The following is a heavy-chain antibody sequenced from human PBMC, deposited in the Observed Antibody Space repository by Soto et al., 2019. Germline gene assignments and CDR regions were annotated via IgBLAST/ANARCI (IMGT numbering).Heavy chain of an antibody. CDR2: IDYNEINQ. D-gene: IGHD3-3*01. V-gene: IGHV3-33*01. CDR1: EFTFSNFG. Sequence: LRHSWVASEFTFSNFGRHWIRQAPGKGLDWVAGIDYNEINQYYIDPVKGRFTISRDQSKNTLYLQMNSLRAEDTAVYYCARASGRITIFGVVMEYFQHWGQGTLVTGSS. J-gene: IGHJ1*01. CDR3: ARASGRITIFGVVMEYFQH.